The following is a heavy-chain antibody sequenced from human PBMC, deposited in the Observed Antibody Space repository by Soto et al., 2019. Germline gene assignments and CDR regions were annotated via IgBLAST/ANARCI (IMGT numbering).Heavy chain of an antibody. CDR2: IIPILGIA. D-gene: IGHD6-13*01. CDR3: ARTSQAAGDFDY. J-gene: IGHJ4*02. V-gene: IGHV1-69*04. CDR1: GGTFXXXA. Sequence: VSCXASGGTFXXXAXSWVRQAPGQGLEWMRRIIPILGIANYAQKFQGRVTITADKSTSTAYMELSSLRSEDTAVYYCARTSQAAGDFDYWGQGTLVTVSS.